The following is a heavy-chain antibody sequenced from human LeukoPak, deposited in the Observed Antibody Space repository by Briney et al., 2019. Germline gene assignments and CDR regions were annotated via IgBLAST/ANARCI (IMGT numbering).Heavy chain of an antibody. V-gene: IGHV3-23*01. Sequence: PVGSLRLSCAASGFTFSSYAMSWVRQAPGKGLEWVSAISGSGGSTYYADSVKGRFTISRDNSKNTLYLQMNSLRAEDTAVYYCAKDSDFWSGYLDYWGQGTLVTVSS. CDR3: AKDSDFWSGYLDY. D-gene: IGHD3-3*01. CDR1: GFTFSSYA. CDR2: ISGSGGST. J-gene: IGHJ4*02.